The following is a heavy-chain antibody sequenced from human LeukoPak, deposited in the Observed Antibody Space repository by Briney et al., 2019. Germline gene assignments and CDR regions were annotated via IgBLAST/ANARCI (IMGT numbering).Heavy chain of an antibody. CDR3: ARDVDYAFDY. D-gene: IGHD4-17*01. CDR2: IGPSGSTK. V-gene: IGHV3-48*02. Sequence: PGGSLRLSCAASGFSFYSYSMNWVRQAPGKGLEWVSYIGPSGSTKYYADSVKGRFTISRDNAKDSLYLQMNSLRDEDTAVYYCARDVDYAFDYWGQGTLVTVSS. J-gene: IGHJ4*02. CDR1: GFSFYSYS.